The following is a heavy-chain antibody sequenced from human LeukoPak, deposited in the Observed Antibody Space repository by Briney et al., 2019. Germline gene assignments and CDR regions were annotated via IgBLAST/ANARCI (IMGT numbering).Heavy chain of an antibody. D-gene: IGHD5-18*01. CDR3: ARDLDTAYRAFDY. CDR1: GFTFSTSG. Sequence: PGKSLRLACAASGFTFSTSGMHWVRQAPGKGLEWVAVIWYDGSNKYYADSVKGRFTISRDNSKNTLYLQMNSLRAEDTAVYYCARDLDTAYRAFDYWGQGTLVTVSS. CDR2: IWYDGSNK. J-gene: IGHJ4*02. V-gene: IGHV3-33*08.